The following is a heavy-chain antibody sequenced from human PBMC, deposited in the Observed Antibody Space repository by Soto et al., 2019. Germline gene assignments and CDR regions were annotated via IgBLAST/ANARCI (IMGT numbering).Heavy chain of an antibody. CDR1: GGSISSYY. J-gene: IGHJ4*02. Sequence: SETLSLTCTVSGGSISSYYWSWIRQPPGKGLEWIGYIYYSGSTNYNPSLKSRVTISVDTSKNQFSLKLSSVTAADTAVYYCAREGPGGQQLVKRGVFDYWGQGTLVTSPQ. CDR3: AREGPGGQQLVKRGVFDY. V-gene: IGHV4-59*01. D-gene: IGHD6-13*01. CDR2: IYYSGST.